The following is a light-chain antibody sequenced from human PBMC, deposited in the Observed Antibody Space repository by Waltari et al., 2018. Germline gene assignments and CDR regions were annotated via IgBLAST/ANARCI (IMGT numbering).Light chain of an antibody. Sequence: QTVVIRQPSSAVYPGGTVPFTCGFSSVAVLTTHYPRWYQPAPGQTPRTLMHNTNRRSSGVPDRFSGSMLGNKAGLTITGAQADDESDYYCVLYMGNGIWVFGGGTKLTVL. CDR2: NTN. CDR3: VLYMGNGIWV. J-gene: IGLJ3*02. V-gene: IGLV8-61*01. CDR1: SVAVLTTHY.